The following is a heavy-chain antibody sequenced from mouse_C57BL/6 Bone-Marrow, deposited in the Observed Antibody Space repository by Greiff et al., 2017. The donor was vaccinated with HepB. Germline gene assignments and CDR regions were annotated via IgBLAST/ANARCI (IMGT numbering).Heavy chain of an antibody. CDR2: ISSGGSYT. CDR1: GFTFSSYG. CDR3: ARHSVITTVVATPDWYFDV. J-gene: IGHJ1*03. V-gene: IGHV5-6*01. Sequence: EVMLVESGGDLVKPGGSLKLSCAASGFTFSSYGMSWVRQTPDKRLEWVATISSGGSYTYYPDSVKGRFTISRDNAKNTLYLQMSSLKSEDTAMYYCARHSVITTVVATPDWYFDVWGTGTTVTVSS. D-gene: IGHD1-1*01.